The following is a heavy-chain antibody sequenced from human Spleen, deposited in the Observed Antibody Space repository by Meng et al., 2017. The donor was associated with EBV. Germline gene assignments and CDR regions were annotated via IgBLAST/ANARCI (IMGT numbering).Heavy chain of an antibody. D-gene: IGHD3-10*01. J-gene: IGHJ4*02. CDR3: ASESGRGFTPDY. Sequence: QVQLGQSGAEVKKPGSSVKFSCKTSGGTFRSDAVSWVRQAPGQGLEWLGGLIPMSDAPHYAQKFQGRVTITADESTSTHYMDLSGLRSEDTVVYYCASESGRGFTPDYWGQGTLVTVSS. CDR2: LIPMSDAP. CDR1: GGTFRSDA. V-gene: IGHV1-69*01.